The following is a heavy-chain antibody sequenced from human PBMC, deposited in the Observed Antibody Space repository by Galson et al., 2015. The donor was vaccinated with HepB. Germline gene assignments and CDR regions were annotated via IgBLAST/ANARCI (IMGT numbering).Heavy chain of an antibody. J-gene: IGHJ6*03. V-gene: IGHV3-9*01. CDR1: GFTFDDYA. CDR2: ISWNSGSI. CDR3: AGGVGATYYYYYYMDV. Sequence: SLRLSCAASGFTFDDYAMHWVRQAPGKGLEWVSGISWNSGSIGYADSVKGRFTISRDNAKNSLYLQMNSLRAEDTALYYCAGGVGATYYYYYYMDVWGKGTTVTVSS. D-gene: IGHD1-26*01.